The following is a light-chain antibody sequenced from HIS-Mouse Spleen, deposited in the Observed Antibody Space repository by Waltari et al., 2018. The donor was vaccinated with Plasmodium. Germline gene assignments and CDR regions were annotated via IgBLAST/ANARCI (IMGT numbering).Light chain of an antibody. J-gene: IGLJ3*02. CDR3: QAWDSSTAV. CDR2: QDS. CDR1: KLGDKY. Sequence: SYELTQPPSVSVSPGQTASITCSGDKLGDKYACWYQQKPGQSPVLGLYQDSRRPSGIPERFSGSNSGNTAPLTISGTQAMDEADYYGQAWDSSTAVFGGGTKLTVL. V-gene: IGLV3-1*01.